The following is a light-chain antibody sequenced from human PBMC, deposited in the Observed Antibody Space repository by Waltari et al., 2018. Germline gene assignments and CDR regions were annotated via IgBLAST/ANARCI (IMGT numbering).Light chain of an antibody. J-gene: IGLJ2*01. Sequence: QSALTQPASVSGSPGQSFTISCTGTSSDVGGYNYASWYQQHPGNAPKLMIYEVSKRPSGVSNRFSGSKSGNTASLTISGLQAEDDADYYCSSYTSSSTLEVVFGGGTKLTVL. CDR1: SSDVGGYNY. CDR3: SSYTSSSTLEVV. V-gene: IGLV2-14*01. CDR2: EVS.